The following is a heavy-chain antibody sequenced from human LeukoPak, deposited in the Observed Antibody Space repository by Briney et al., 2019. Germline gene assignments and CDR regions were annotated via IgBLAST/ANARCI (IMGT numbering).Heavy chain of an antibody. Sequence: GGSLRLSCGASGFTFSSYDMNWVRQAPGRALEWVSYISSSGSTIYYGDSVRGRFTISRDNDKNSLYLKMNSLRAEYPAVYYCARVFRDMVVVPAAMTVPSVHIDYYDGMDVWGQETTVTVSS. V-gene: IGHV3-48*03. D-gene: IGHD2-2*01. CDR1: GFTFSSYD. J-gene: IGHJ6*02. CDR2: ISSSGSTI. CDR3: ARVFRDMVVVPAAMTVPSVHIDYYDGMDV.